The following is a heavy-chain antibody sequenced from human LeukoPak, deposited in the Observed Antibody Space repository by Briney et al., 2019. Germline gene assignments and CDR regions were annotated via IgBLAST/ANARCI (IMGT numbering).Heavy chain of an antibody. J-gene: IGHJ3*02. CDR2: INHSGST. D-gene: IGHD3-22*01. Sequence: PSETLSLTCAVYGGSFSGYYWSWIRQPPGKGLEWIGEINHSGSTNYNPSLKSRVTISVDTSKNQFSLKLSSVTAADTAVYYCARNPASDSSGYYYVGTDAFDIWGQGIMVTVSS. CDR3: ARNPASDSSGYYYVGTDAFDI. CDR1: GGSFSGYY. V-gene: IGHV4-34*01.